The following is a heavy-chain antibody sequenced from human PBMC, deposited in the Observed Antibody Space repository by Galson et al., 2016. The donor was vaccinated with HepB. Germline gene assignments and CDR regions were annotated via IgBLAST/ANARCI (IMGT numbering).Heavy chain of an antibody. CDR1: GYAFTAYT. Sequence: SVKVSCKASGYAFTAYTVHWVRQAPGQRLEWMGWINTVSGNTKYSQNFQDRVTITRDVSTNTAYMEVTGLRSEDTAVYYCAKHYSSGWYAAFDIWGQGIKVIVSA. CDR3: AKHYSSGWYAAFDI. V-gene: IGHV1-3*04. D-gene: IGHD6-19*01. CDR2: INTVSGNT. J-gene: IGHJ3*02.